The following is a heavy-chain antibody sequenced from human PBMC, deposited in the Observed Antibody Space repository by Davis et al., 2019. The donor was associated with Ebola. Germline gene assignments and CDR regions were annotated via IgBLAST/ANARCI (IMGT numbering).Heavy chain of an antibody. Sequence: SVKVSCKASGFTFTSSAMQWVRQARGQRLEWIGWIVVGSGNTNYAQKFQERVTITRDMSTSTAYMELSSLRSEDTAVYYCAAAPLLWFGEHSYWFDPWGQGTLVTVSS. CDR3: AAAPLLWFGEHSYWFDP. D-gene: IGHD3-10*01. CDR2: IVVGSGNT. J-gene: IGHJ5*02. CDR1: GFTFTSSA. V-gene: IGHV1-58*02.